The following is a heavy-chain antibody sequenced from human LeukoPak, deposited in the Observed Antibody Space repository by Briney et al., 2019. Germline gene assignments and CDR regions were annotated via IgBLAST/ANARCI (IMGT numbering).Heavy chain of an antibody. D-gene: IGHD6-19*01. CDR1: GGSISSYY. Sequence: SETLSLTCTVSGGSISSYYWSWIRQPPGKGLEWIGYIYYSGSTNYNPSLKSRVTISVDMSKNQFSLKLSSVTAADTAVYYCARQGSGWPYYYYGMDVWGQGTTVTVSS. V-gene: IGHV4-59*08. J-gene: IGHJ6*02. CDR2: IYYSGST. CDR3: ARQGSGWPYYYYGMDV.